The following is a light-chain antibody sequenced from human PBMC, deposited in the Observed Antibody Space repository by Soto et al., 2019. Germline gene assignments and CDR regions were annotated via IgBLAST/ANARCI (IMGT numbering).Light chain of an antibody. Sequence: QSVLTQPASVSGSPGRSITISCIGTNNDIGVYIYVSWYQQHPGKAPKLVIYEVSNRPSGVSSRFSGSKSGNTASLTISGLQADDEADYYCSSYTSSSTLLVFGTGTKVTVL. J-gene: IGLJ1*01. CDR1: NNDIGVYIY. CDR2: EVS. CDR3: SSYTSSSTLLV. V-gene: IGLV2-14*01.